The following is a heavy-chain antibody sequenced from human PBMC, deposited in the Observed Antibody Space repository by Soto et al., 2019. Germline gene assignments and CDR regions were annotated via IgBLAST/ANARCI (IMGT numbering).Heavy chain of an antibody. Sequence: QVQLQQWGAGLLKPSETLSLTCAVYGGSFSGYYWSWIRQPPGKGLEWIGEINHSGSTNYNPSLKSRVTISVDTSKNQVSLKLNSVTAADTAVYYCARRHIVVGTAMEHWGQGTLVTVSS. D-gene: IGHD2-21*02. CDR2: INHSGST. J-gene: IGHJ1*01. CDR1: GGSFSGYY. V-gene: IGHV4-34*01. CDR3: ARRHIVVGTAMEH.